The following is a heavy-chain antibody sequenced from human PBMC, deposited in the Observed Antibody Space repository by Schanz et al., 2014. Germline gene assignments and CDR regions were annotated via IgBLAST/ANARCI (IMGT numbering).Heavy chain of an antibody. J-gene: IGHJ6*02. V-gene: IGHV4-59*08. CDR1: GVSIGGYY. CDR3: ARLGVGDKAYYYYGTDV. Sequence: QVQLQESGPGLVKPSETLSLTCTVSGVSIGGYYWSWIRQPPGKGLEWIGYIFFSGSTTYNPSFNGGVTKPVDMSKNQCARNRGSVTAADTAVYYCARLGVGDKAYYYYGTDVWGQGTTVLVSS. CDR2: IFFSGST. D-gene: IGHD1-26*01.